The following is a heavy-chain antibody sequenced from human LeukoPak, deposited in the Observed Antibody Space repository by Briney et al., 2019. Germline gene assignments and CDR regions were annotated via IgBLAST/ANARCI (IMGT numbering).Heavy chain of an antibody. D-gene: IGHD6-19*01. V-gene: IGHV3-7*01. CDR3: ARAPYSGGWYLMY. Sequence: PGGSLRLSCAASGFTFSSYWMTWVRQAPGKGLEWVANIRQDGNEQYYMDSVKGRFTISRDNAKNSLFLQMNSLRAEDTAVYYCARAPYSGGWYLMYWDQGTLVTVSS. J-gene: IGHJ4*02. CDR1: GFTFSSYW. CDR2: IRQDGNEQ.